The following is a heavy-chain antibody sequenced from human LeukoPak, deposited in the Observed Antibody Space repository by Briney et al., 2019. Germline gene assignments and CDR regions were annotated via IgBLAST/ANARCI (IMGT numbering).Heavy chain of an antibody. V-gene: IGHV4-59*01. D-gene: IGHD1-26*01. CDR1: GGSISSYY. Sequence: SETLSLTCTVSGGSISSYYWSWIRQPPGKGLEWIGYIYYSGSTNYNPSLKSRVTISVDTSKNQFSLKLSSVTAADTAVYYCARDRSRGSYLYYMDVWGKGTTVTVSS. J-gene: IGHJ6*03. CDR2: IYYSGST. CDR3: ARDRSRGSYLYYMDV.